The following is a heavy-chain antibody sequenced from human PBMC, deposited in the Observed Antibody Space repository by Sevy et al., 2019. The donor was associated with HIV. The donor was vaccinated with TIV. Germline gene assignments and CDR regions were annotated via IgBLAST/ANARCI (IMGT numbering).Heavy chain of an antibody. J-gene: IGHJ4*02. V-gene: IGHV4-39*01. D-gene: IGHD3-3*01. CDR3: ARRYYYGYSDS. CDR1: GGSISSSNYY. CDR2: IYYSGSA. Sequence: SETLSLTCTVSGGSISSSNYYWGWIRQPPGKGLEWIGTIYYSGSAYYNSSLKSRVTIFIDTSNNQFSLRLSSVTAADTAVYYCARRYYYGYSDSWGQGTLVTVSS.